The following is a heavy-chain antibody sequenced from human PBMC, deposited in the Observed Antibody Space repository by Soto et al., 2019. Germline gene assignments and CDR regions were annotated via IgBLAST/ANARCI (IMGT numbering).Heavy chain of an antibody. CDR1: GYTFTSYG. V-gene: IGHV1-18*01. D-gene: IGHD6-13*01. CDR3: ARTKYSSSWYHPDY. Sequence: ASVKVSCKASGYTFTSYGISWVRQAPGQGLEWMGWISAYNGNTNYAQKLQGRVTMTTDTSTSTAYMELRSLRPDDTAVYYCARTKYSSSWYHPDYWGQGTLVTVSS. J-gene: IGHJ4*02. CDR2: ISAYNGNT.